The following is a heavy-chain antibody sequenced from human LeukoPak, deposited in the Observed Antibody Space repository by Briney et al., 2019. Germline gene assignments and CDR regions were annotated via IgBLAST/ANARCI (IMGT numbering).Heavy chain of an antibody. V-gene: IGHV3-53*01. Sequence: PGGSLRLSCAASGFTFSDYYMSWVRQAPGKGLEWVSVIYSGGSTYYADSVKGRFTISRDNSKNTLYLQMNSLRAEDTAVYYCTLTVHPWGQGTLVTVSS. CDR3: TLTVHP. J-gene: IGHJ5*02. CDR1: GFTFSDYY. CDR2: IYSGGST. D-gene: IGHD1-14*01.